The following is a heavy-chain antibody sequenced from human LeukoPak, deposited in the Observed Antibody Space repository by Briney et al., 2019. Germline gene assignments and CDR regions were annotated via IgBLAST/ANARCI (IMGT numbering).Heavy chain of an antibody. CDR3: ARLIHDYGDPDAFDI. D-gene: IGHD4-17*01. V-gene: IGHV3-66*04. Sequence: PGGSLRLSCAASGFTFSSYGMHWVRQAPGKGLEWVSFIYSGGSTCYADSVKGRFTISRDNSKNTLYLQMNSLRAEDTAVYYCARLIHDYGDPDAFDIWGQGTMVTVSS. J-gene: IGHJ3*02. CDR2: IYSGGST. CDR1: GFTFSSYG.